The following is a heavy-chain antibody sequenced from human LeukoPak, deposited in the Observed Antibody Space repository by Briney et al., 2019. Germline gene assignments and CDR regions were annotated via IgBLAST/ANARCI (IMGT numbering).Heavy chain of an antibody. CDR3: ATSPPNWGFDN. J-gene: IGHJ4*02. CDR1: GFTVSSNY. CDR2: IYSGGST. V-gene: IGHV3-53*05. Sequence: GGSLRLSCAASGFTVSSNYMSWVRQAPGKGLEWVSVIYSGGSTYYADSVKGRFTISRDNSKNTLYLQMNSLRSEDTAVYYCATSPPNWGFDNWGQGTLVTVSS. D-gene: IGHD7-27*01.